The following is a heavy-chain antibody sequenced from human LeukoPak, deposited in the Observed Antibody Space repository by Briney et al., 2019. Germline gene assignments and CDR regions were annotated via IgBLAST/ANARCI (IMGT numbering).Heavy chain of an antibody. CDR3: ARREDSSGHFDY. V-gene: IGHV5-51*01. Sequence: GESLTISCKGSGYSFISYWIGWVRQMPGKGLEWMGSIYPGDSDTRYSPSFQGQVTISADKSINTAYLQWSSLKASDTAMYYCARREDSSGHFDYWGQGTLVTVSS. CDR2: IYPGDSDT. CDR1: GYSFISYW. J-gene: IGHJ4*02. D-gene: IGHD6-19*01.